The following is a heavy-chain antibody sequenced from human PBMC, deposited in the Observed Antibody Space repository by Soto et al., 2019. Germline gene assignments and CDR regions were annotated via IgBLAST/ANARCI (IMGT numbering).Heavy chain of an antibody. V-gene: IGHV3-21*01. Sequence: SGGSLRLSCAASGFTFSSYSMNWVRQAPGKGLEWVSSISSSSSYIYYADSVKGRFTISRDNAKNSLYLQMNSLRAEDTAVYYCARDRGVATTHYYYYGMDVWGQGTTVTVSS. J-gene: IGHJ6*02. CDR1: GFTFSSYS. D-gene: IGHD5-12*01. CDR2: ISSSSSYI. CDR3: ARDRGVATTHYYYYGMDV.